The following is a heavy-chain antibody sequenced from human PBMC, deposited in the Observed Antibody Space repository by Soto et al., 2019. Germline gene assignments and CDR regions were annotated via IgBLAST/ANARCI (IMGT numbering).Heavy chain of an antibody. CDR3: ERDLRLFYGSDY. Sequence: GGSLRLSCAASGFTFSNYAVHWVRQAPGKGLEWVAVILYDGSNKYYADSVKGRFTISRDNSRDTLYLQMNSLKTEDTGLYYCERDLRLFYGSDYWGQGTLVTVSS. J-gene: IGHJ4*02. CDR1: GFTFSNYA. V-gene: IGHV3-30*04. D-gene: IGHD3-10*01. CDR2: ILYDGSNK.